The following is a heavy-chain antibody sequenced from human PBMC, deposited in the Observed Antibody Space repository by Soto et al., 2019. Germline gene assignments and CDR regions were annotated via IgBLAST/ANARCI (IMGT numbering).Heavy chain of an antibody. CDR2: IYYSGST. J-gene: IGHJ4*02. CDR3: ARVWSYCSSTSCYYYFDY. V-gene: IGHV4-30-4*01. Sequence: KPSETLSLTCTVSGGSISSGDYYWSWIRQPPGKGLEWIGYIYYSGSTYYNPSLKGRVTISVDTSKNQFSLKLGSVTAADTAVYYCARVWSYCSSTSCYYYFDYWGQGTLVTVSS. D-gene: IGHD2-2*01. CDR1: GGSISSGDYY.